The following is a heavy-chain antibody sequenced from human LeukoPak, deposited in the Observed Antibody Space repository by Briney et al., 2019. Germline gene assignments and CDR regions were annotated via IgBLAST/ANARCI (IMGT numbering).Heavy chain of an antibody. CDR2: INPNSGGT. V-gene: IGHV1-2*02. CDR1: GYTFTGYY. CDR3: LVQEPPYYYYYGMDV. J-gene: IGHJ6*02. D-gene: IGHD1-14*01. Sequence: EASVKVSCKAYGYTFTGYYMHWVRQAPGQGLEWMGWINPNSGGTNYAQKFQGRVTMTRDTSISTAYMELSRLRSDDTAVYYCLVQEPPYYYYYGMDVWGQGTTVTVSS.